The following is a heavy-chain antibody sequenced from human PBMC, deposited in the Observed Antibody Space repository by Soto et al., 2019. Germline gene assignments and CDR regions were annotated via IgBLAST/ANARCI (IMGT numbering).Heavy chain of an antibody. Sequence: SETLSLTCTVSGYSISGFYWSWIRQTPGQGLEWIGYINYSGTTNSNPSLKSRVSISVDTSKSQFSLKLSSVTAADTAVYYCAGGTGRSVAGKFDHWGQGTLVTSPQ. CDR2: INYSGTT. CDR3: AGGTGRSVAGKFDH. CDR1: GYSISGFY. J-gene: IGHJ4*02. D-gene: IGHD6-19*01. V-gene: IGHV4-59*01.